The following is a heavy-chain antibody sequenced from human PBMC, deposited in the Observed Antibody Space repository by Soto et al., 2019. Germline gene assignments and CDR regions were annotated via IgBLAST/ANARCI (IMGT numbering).Heavy chain of an antibody. CDR2: ISGSGGST. D-gene: IGHD4-17*01. V-gene: IGHV3-23*01. J-gene: IGHJ4*02. CDR1: GFTFSSYA. Sequence: EVQLLESGGGLVQPGGSLRLSCAASGFTFSSYAMSWVRQAPGKGLEWVSAISGSGGSTYYADSVKGRFTISRDNSKNTLYLQMNSLRAEDTAVYYCAKDPIPTVTTTGPETEMYYFDYWGQGTLVTVSS. CDR3: AKDPIPTVTTTGPETEMYYFDY.